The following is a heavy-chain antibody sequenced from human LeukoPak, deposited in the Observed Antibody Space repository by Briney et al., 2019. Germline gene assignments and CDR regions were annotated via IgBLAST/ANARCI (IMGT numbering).Heavy chain of an antibody. CDR1: GHIFNSNS. D-gene: IGHD2-15*01. CDR2: ISSDGNT. V-gene: IGHV3-53*01. Sequence: GGSLRLSCTASGHIFNSNSNSWVRHAPGKGLEWVSLISSDGNTYYADSVKGRFTISRDDSKNTLYLPMNSRGPEHVVVYNRAVAAGGATNYYCGQGTLVTVSS. J-gene: IGHJ4*02. CDR3: AVAAGGATNYY.